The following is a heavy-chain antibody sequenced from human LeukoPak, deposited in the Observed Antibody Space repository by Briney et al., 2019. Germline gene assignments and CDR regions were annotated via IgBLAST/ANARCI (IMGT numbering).Heavy chain of an antibody. D-gene: IGHD5-18*01. Sequence: GGSLGLSCAASGFTFSNYAISWVRQAPGKGLEWVSTISASGGSTYYADSVRGRFTISRDNSKNTLSLQMNSLRAEDTALYYCAKDKGYSYSYVFDYWGQGTLVTVSS. J-gene: IGHJ4*02. V-gene: IGHV3-23*01. CDR1: GFTFSNYA. CDR2: ISASGGST. CDR3: AKDKGYSYSYVFDY.